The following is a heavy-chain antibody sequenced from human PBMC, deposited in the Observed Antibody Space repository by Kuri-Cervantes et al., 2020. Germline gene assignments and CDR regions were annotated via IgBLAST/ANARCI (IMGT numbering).Heavy chain of an antibody. CDR1: GGSFSGYY. D-gene: IGHD3-10*01. CDR3: ARGRDYYGSGSYRLDY. CDR2: INHSGST. J-gene: IGHJ4*02. Sequence: SETLSLTCAVYGGSFSGYYWSWIRQPPGKGLEWTGEINHSGSTNYNPSLKSRVTISVDTSKNQFSLKLSSVTAADTAVYYCARGRDYYGSGSYRLDYWGQGTLVTVSS. V-gene: IGHV4-34*01.